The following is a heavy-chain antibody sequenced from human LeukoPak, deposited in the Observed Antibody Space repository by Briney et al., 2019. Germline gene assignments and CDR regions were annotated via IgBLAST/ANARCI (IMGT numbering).Heavy chain of an antibody. CDR3: AKDSDAWRGSGWYGDPFDY. CDR1: GFAFDDYA. V-gene: IGHV3-30*02. CDR2: IRYDGSSK. J-gene: IGHJ4*02. Sequence: GGSLRLSCTASGFAFDDYAMDWVRQAPGKGLEWVAFIRYDGSSKYYADSVKGRFIISRDNSKNTLYLQMNSLRAEDTAMYYCAKDSDAWRGSGWYGDPFDYWGQGTLVTVSS. D-gene: IGHD6-19*01.